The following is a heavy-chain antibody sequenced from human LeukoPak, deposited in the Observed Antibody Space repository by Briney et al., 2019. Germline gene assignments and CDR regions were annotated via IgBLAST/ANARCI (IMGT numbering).Heavy chain of an antibody. CDR2: INSGGST. J-gene: IGHJ4*02. CDR3: AAFRGDY. V-gene: IGHV3-53*01. Sequence: GGSLRLSCAASGFTVSSDFMSWVRQAPGKGLEWVALINSGGSTYYADSVKGRFTISRDNSNNTLNFQMNNLRAEDTAVYYCAAFRGDYWGQGTLVSVSS. D-gene: IGHD3-3*02. CDR1: GFTVSSDF.